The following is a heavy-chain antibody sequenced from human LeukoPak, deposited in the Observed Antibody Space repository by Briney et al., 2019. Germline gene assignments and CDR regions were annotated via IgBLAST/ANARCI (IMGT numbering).Heavy chain of an antibody. CDR2: VYYSGRT. Sequence: PSETLSLTCSVLRGSIIPNYWAWIRQPPGKGVEFIGYVYYSGRTYYTPSLRSRLTISLDTSNSHFSLQLSPVTTADTAVYYCARLLDNDNSVAPDTFDMWGQGKMVTVSS. CDR1: RGSIIPNY. D-gene: IGHD3-22*01. J-gene: IGHJ3*02. CDR3: ARLLDNDNSVAPDTFDM. V-gene: IGHV4-59*01.